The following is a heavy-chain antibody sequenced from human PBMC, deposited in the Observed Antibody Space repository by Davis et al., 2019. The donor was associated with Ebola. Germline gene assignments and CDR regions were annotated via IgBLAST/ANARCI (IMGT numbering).Heavy chain of an antibody. CDR1: GLTFSNYW. CDR3: AKDFGGPVDS. Sequence: GESLKISCAASGLTFSNYWMTWVRQAPGKGLEWVANIKYDGSETHYVESVEGRFSISRDTAKNTLFLQMNSLRVEDTAVYYCAKDFGGPVDSWGQGTLVTVSS. CDR2: IKYDGSET. V-gene: IGHV3-7*01. D-gene: IGHD3-3*01. J-gene: IGHJ4*02.